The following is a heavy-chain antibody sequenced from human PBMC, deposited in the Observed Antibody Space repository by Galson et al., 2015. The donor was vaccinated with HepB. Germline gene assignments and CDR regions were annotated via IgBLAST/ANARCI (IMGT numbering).Heavy chain of an antibody. J-gene: IGHJ4*02. Sequence: SLRLSCAASGFTFSSHAMSWVRQAPGKGLEWVSSISGSGGNTYQEDSVRGRFTISRDNSNNTLYLQMNSLRAEGTAVYYCAKDKTHSRYSSAWYAGRFDYWGQGTLVTVSS. D-gene: IGHD6-19*01. CDR2: ISGSGGNT. CDR3: AKDKTHSRYSSAWYAGRFDY. V-gene: IGHV3-23*01. CDR1: GFTFSSHA.